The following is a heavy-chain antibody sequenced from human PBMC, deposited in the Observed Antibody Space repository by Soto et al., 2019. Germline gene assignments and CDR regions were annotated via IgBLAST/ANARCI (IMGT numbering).Heavy chain of an antibody. CDR2: IWYDGSNK. Sequence: QVQLVESGGGVVQPGRSLRLSCAASGFTFSSYGMHWVRQAPGKGLEWVAVIWYDGSNKYYADSVKGRFTISRENSKNPLYLQMNSLKAEDTAVDYCARGGYYDFWSGYWGGGDSYYYGMDVWGQGTTVTVSS. CDR3: ARGGYYDFWSGYWGGGDSYYYGMDV. J-gene: IGHJ6*02. CDR1: GFTFSSYG. D-gene: IGHD3-3*01. V-gene: IGHV3-33*01.